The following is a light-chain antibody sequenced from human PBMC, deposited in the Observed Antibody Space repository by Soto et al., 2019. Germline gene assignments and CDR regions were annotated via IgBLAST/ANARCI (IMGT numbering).Light chain of an antibody. CDR3: CSYGGSTSFVV. CDR2: EGS. V-gene: IGLV2-23*03. J-gene: IGLJ2*01. Sequence: QSVLTQPASVSGSPGQSITISCTGTTSDVGSYNLVSWYQQHPGKVPKLMIFEGSKRPSGVSNRFSGSKSGNTASLTISGLQAGDEADYYCCSYGGSTSFVVFGGWTKLTVL. CDR1: TSDVGSYNL.